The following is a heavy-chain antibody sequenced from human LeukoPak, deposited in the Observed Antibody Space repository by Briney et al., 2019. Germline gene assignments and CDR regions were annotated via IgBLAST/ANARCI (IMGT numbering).Heavy chain of an antibody. CDR2: IYYSGST. J-gene: IGHJ4*02. Sequence: SETLSLTCTVSGGSISSYYWSWLRQPPGKGLEWIGYIYYSGSTNYNPSLKSRVTISVGTSKNQFSLKLSSVTAADTAVYYCARVAVATIIGRYFDYWGQGTLVTVSS. CDR1: GGSISSYY. V-gene: IGHV4-59*01. D-gene: IGHD5-12*01. CDR3: ARVAVATIIGRYFDY.